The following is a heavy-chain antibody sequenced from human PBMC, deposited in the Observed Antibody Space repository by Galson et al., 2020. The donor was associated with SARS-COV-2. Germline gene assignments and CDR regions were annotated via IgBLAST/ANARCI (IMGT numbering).Heavy chain of an antibody. Sequence: GGSLRLSCAVSGFNFFDYWMHWVCQVPGKGLEWVSRSNSDGRSPNYADSVRGRFTISRDNTKNTLYLQMNSLRAEDTAVYYCTRGKYDFDYWGQGTLVTVSS. J-gene: IGHJ4*02. V-gene: IGHV3-74*01. CDR3: TRGKYDFDY. CDR2: SNSDGRSP. CDR1: GFNFFDYW.